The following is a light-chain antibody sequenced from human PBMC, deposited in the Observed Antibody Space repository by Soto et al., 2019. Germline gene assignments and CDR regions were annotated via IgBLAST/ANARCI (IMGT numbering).Light chain of an antibody. CDR3: QQYGGSPRT. CDR1: QSVTSNY. Sequence: EIVLTQSPDTLSLSPGERATLSCRASQSVTSNYLAWYQQKPGQAPRLLIYGASSRATGIPDRFSGSGSGTDFTLTISRLETEDFAVYYCQQYGGSPRTFDQGTKVEIK. CDR2: GAS. J-gene: IGKJ1*01. V-gene: IGKV3-20*01.